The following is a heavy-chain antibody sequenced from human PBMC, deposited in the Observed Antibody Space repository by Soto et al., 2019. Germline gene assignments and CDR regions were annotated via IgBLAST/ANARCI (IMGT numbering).Heavy chain of an antibody. CDR1: GFDLTRYD. V-gene: IGHV3-33*01. CDR3: ARETSYYFDY. J-gene: IGHJ4*02. CDR2: LWYDGTNE. Sequence: GGSLRLSCAASGFDLTRYDMHWVRQAPGKGLEWVALLWYDGTNEYYADSVKGRFTISKDNSKNTLYLQMDSLRAEDTAVYYCARETSYYFDYWGQGTLVTVSS.